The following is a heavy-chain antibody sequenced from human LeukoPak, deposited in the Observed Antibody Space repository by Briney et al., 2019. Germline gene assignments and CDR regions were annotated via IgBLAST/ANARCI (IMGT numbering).Heavy chain of an antibody. D-gene: IGHD3-16*01. V-gene: IGHV3-66*01. CDR2: IYSGGNT. Sequence: GGSLRLFCAASGFTVTNNYMSWVRQAPGKGLTWVSVIYSGGNTYYADSVKGRFTISRDNSKNTLYLQMNSLRAEDTAVYYCARDQMIGTFDIWGQGTMVTVSS. CDR1: GFTVTNNY. J-gene: IGHJ3*02. CDR3: ARDQMIGTFDI.